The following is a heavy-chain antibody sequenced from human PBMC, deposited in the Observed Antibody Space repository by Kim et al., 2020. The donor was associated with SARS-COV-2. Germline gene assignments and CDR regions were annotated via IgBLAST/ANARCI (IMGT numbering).Heavy chain of an antibody. CDR3: ARGGSSWYWYFDL. V-gene: IGHV4-59*13. D-gene: IGHD6-13*01. CDR1: GGSISSYY. Sequence: SETLSLTCTVSGGSISSYYWSWIRQPPGKGLEWIGYIYYSGSTNYNPSLKSRVTISVDTSKNQFSLKLSSVTAADTAVYYCARGGSSWYWYFDLWGRGTLVTVSS. J-gene: IGHJ2*01. CDR2: IYYSGST.